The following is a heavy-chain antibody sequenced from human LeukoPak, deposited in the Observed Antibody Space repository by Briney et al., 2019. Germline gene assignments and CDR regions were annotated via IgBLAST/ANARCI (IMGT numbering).Heavy chain of an antibody. D-gene: IGHD3-10*01. V-gene: IGHV3-21*01. J-gene: IGHJ3*02. CDR2: ISSSSSYI. Sequence: GGSLRLSCAASGFTFSSYSMNWVRQAPGKGLEWVSSISSSSSYIYYADSVKGRFTISRDNAKNSLYLQMNSLRAEDTAVYYCARDIGGFGEPIWGQGTMVTVSS. CDR3: ARDIGGFGEPI. CDR1: GFTFSSYS.